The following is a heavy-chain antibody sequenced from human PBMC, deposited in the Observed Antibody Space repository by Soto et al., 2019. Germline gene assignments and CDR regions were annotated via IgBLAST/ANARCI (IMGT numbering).Heavy chain of an antibody. D-gene: IGHD5-12*01. J-gene: IGHJ4*02. CDR3: ARGQANRNTGYDYLDY. V-gene: IGHV1-18*01. CDR1: GYTFSNYA. Sequence: QVLLVQSGAEVKKPGASVKVSCKASGYTFSNYAVTWVRQAPGQGLEWMGWISTYDGDTRYAQRLQGRVTMTTDISTSTAYMELRSLRSDDTAVYYCARGQANRNTGYDYLDYWGQGTLVTVSS. CDR2: ISTYDGDT.